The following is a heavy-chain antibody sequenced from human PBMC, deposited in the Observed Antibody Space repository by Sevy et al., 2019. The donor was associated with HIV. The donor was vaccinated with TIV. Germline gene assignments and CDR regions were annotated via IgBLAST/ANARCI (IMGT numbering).Heavy chain of an antibody. CDR3: ARVMVGATGDDY. CDR2: IYYSGST. Sequence: SETLSLTCTVSGGSVSSGSYYWSWIRQPPGKGLEWIGYIYYSGSTNYNPSLKSRVTISVDTSKNQFSLKLGSVTAADTAVYYCARVMVGATGDDYWGQGTLVTVSS. D-gene: IGHD1-26*01. V-gene: IGHV4-61*01. CDR1: GGSVSSGSYY. J-gene: IGHJ4*02.